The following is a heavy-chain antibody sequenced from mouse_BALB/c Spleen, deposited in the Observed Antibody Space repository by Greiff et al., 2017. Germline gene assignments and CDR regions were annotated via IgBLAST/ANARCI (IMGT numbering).Heavy chain of an antibody. J-gene: IGHJ4*01. D-gene: IGHD1-1*01. CDR3: ARGGTTVVATRAMDY. CDR2: IYPGDGDT. CDR1: GYTFTSYW. V-gene: IGHV1-87*01. Sequence: QVQLKESGAELARPGASVKLSCKASGYTFTSYWMQWVKQRPGQGLEWIGAIYPGDGDTRYTQKFKGKATLTADKSSSTAYMQLSSLASEDSAVYYCARGGTTVVATRAMDYWGQGTSVTVSS.